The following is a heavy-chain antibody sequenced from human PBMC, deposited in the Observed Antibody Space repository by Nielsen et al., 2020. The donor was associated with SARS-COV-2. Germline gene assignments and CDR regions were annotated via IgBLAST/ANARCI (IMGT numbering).Heavy chain of an antibody. D-gene: IGHD6-19*01. V-gene: IGHV1-46*01. Sequence: ASVKVSCKASGYTFTSYYMHWVRQAPGQGLEWMGIINPSGGSTSYAQKFQGRVTMTRDTSTSTVYMELSSLRSEDTAVYYCARGLTQVAGKIHILFGAAFDIWGQGTMVTVSS. CDR3: ARGLTQVAGKIHILFGAAFDI. CDR2: INPSGGST. J-gene: IGHJ3*02. CDR1: GYTFTSYY.